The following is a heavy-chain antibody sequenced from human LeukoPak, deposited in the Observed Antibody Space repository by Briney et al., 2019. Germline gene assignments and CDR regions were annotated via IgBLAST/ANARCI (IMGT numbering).Heavy chain of an antibody. CDR2: INPNSGGT. CDR1: GYTFTAFY. D-gene: IGHD4-17*01. CDR3: ARAHYGDYGGYYFDY. Sequence: AASVKVSCKASGYTFTAFYMHWVRQAPGQGLEWMGWINPNSGGTNYAQKFQGWVTMTRDTSISTAYMELSRLRSDDTAVYYCARAHYGDYGGYYFDYWGQGTLVTFSS. V-gene: IGHV1-2*04. J-gene: IGHJ4*02.